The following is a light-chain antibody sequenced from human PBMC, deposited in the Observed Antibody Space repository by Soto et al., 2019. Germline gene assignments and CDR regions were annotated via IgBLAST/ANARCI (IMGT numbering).Light chain of an antibody. J-gene: IGKJ2*01. CDR3: QQYNTWPPYP. V-gene: IGKV3-15*01. CDR1: QSVSSN. Sequence: DIVMTQSPGTLSVSPGERATLSCRASQSVSSNLAWYQQKPGQPPRLLIYDASTRATGIPARFSGSGSGTDFTLSISSLQAEDFAVYCCQQYNTWPPYPFGQGTKLEI. CDR2: DAS.